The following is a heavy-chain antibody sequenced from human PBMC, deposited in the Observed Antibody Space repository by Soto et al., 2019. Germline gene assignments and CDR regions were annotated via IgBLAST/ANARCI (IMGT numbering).Heavy chain of an antibody. CDR3: AKVIVLGASTIQY. CDR2: ISGNGGTT. CDR1: GFTFNHYG. Sequence: GGALRLSCAASGFTFNHYGMVWVRQAPGKGLEWVSVISGNGGTTYYPDSVKGRFTISRDNAKGTVYLQMTSLRVEDTAINSCAKVIVLGASTIQYWGPGTLVTVSS. J-gene: IGHJ4*02. V-gene: IGHV3-23*01. D-gene: IGHD3-16*02.